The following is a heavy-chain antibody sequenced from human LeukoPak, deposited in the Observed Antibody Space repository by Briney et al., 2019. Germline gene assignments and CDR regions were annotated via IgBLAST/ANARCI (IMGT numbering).Heavy chain of an antibody. Sequence: SETLSLTCTVSGGSISSYYWSWLRQPAGKGLEWIGRIYTSGSTSYNPSLKSRVTMSVDTSKNQFSLKLSSVTAADTAVYYCARAGKVVVAATRNGMDVWGQGTTVTVSS. CDR3: ARAGKVVVAATRNGMDV. D-gene: IGHD2-15*01. CDR1: GGSISSYY. J-gene: IGHJ6*02. V-gene: IGHV4-4*07. CDR2: IYTSGST.